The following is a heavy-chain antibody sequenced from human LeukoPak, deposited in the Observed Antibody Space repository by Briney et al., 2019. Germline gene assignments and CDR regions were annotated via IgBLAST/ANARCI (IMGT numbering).Heavy chain of an antibody. CDR1: GGAVTSFY. D-gene: IGHD2-21*02. V-gene: IGHV4-59*08. CDR2: FYYSGST. J-gene: IGHJ4*02. CDR3: ARHRFASAVILDY. Sequence: PSETLSLTCSVSGGAVTSFYWSWIRQSPGKGLEWIGYFYYSGSTKYNPSLKSRVTMSGDTSKNQLSLKLRSVTAADTATYYCARHRFASAVILDYCGQGDPVTVSS.